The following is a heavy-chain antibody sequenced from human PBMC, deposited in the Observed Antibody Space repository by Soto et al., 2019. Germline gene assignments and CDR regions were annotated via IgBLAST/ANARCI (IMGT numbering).Heavy chain of an antibody. J-gene: IGHJ6*03. Sequence: SETLSLTCAVYGGSFNGYYWSWIRQPPGKGLEWIGEINHSGSTNYNPSLKSRVTISVDTSKNQFSLKLSSVTAADTAVYYCARFAGLRTYYYYMDVWGKGTTVTVSS. V-gene: IGHV4-34*01. D-gene: IGHD3-16*01. CDR3: ARFAGLRTYYYYMDV. CDR2: INHSGST. CDR1: GGSFNGYY.